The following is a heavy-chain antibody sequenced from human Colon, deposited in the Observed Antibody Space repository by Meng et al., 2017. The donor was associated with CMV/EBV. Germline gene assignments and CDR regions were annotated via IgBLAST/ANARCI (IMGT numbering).Heavy chain of an antibody. CDR1: GFRFSSYS. Sequence: GESLKISCAASGFRFSSYSMIWVRQIPGKGLEWVSSISTSTSYTFYADSVKGRFTISRDNAENSLYLQMNSLRAEDTAIYYCAPDGGLRVANYFEHWGQGTLVTVSS. D-gene: IGHD5-12*01. V-gene: IGHV3-21*01. CDR2: ISTSTSYT. J-gene: IGHJ4*02. CDR3: APDGGLRVANYFEH.